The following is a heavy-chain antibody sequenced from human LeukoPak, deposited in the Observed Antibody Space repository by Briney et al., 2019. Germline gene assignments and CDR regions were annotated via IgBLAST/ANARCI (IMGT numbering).Heavy chain of an antibody. J-gene: IGHJ6*02. V-gene: IGHV3-9*01. CDR2: ICWYSGSI. CDR1: GLPFHGYA. CDR3: AKDIAVAGTSGYYYYYGMDV. D-gene: IGHD6-19*01. Sequence: GSSLTLPCAASGLPFHGYAMLWVRQARGKGLEGVSGICWYSGSIGYADSVKGRFTISRDNAKNSLYLQMNSLRAEDTALYYCAKDIAVAGTSGYYYYYGMDVWGQGTTVTVSS.